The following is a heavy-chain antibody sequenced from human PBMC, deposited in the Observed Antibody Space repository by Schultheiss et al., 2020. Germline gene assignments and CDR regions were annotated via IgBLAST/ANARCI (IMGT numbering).Heavy chain of an antibody. CDR3: ARGLSVATAYFDY. D-gene: IGHD5-12*01. V-gene: IGHV4-61*01. CDR1: GGSVSSGSYY. Sequence: SQTLSLTCTVSGGSVSSGSYYWSWIRQPPGKGLEWIGYIYYSGSTNYNPSLKSRVTISVDTSKNQFSLKLSSVTAADTAVYYCARGLSVATAYFDYWGQGTLV. J-gene: IGHJ4*02. CDR2: IYYSGST.